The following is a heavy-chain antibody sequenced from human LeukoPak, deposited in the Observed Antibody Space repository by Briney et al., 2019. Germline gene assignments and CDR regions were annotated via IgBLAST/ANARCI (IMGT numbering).Heavy chain of an antibody. D-gene: IGHD3-10*01. Sequence: GASVKVSCKASGYTFTSYGISWVRQAPGQGLEWMGWISAYNGNTNYAQKLQGRVTMTTDTSTSTAYMELRGLRSDDTAVYYCARDYYGSGSYYKRRYGGIYYFDYWGQGTLVTVSS. J-gene: IGHJ4*02. CDR3: ARDYYGSGSYYKRRYGGIYYFDY. CDR2: ISAYNGNT. V-gene: IGHV1-18*01. CDR1: GYTFTSYG.